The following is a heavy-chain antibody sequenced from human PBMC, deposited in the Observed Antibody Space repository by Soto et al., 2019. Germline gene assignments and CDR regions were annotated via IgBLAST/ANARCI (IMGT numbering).Heavy chain of an antibody. CDR3: ARASAMIVVTD. D-gene: IGHD3-22*01. J-gene: IGHJ4*02. CDR1: GGSMSSYY. V-gene: IGHV4-59*01. Sequence: QVQLQESGPGLVKPSETLSLTCTVSGGSMSSYYWSWIRQPPGKGLEWIGYIYYSGSTNYNPSLKSRVTISVDTSKNQFSLELSAVTAADTAVYYCARASAMIVVTDWGQGTLVTVSS. CDR2: IYYSGST.